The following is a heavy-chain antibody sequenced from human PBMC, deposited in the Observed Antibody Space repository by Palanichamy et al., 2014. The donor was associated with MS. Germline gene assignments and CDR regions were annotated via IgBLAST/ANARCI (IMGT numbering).Heavy chain of an antibody. CDR3: ARDSVPYSSSSRVGFYYGMDV. J-gene: IGHJ6*02. Sequence: QVQLQESGPGLVKPSETLSLTCTVSGGSISSYYWSWIRQPPGKGLEWIGYIYYSGSTNYNPSLKSRVTISVDTSKNQFSLKLSSVTAADTAVYYCARDSVPYSSSSRVGFYYGMDVWGQGTTVTVSS. D-gene: IGHD6-6*01. V-gene: IGHV4-59*01. CDR1: GGSISSYY. CDR2: IYYSGST.